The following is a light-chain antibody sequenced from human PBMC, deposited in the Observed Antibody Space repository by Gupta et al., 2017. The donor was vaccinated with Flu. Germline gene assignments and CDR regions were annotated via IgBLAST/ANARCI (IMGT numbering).Light chain of an antibody. Sequence: SYELPQPPSVSVSPGQTARITCSGDALPNQYTYWYQQKPGQAPILVIYKDNERPSGIPERFSGSSSGTTVTLTISGVQAEDEADYYCQSADSSAIWVFGGGTKLTVL. V-gene: IGLV3-25*02. CDR3: QSADSSAIWV. J-gene: IGLJ3*02. CDR2: KDN. CDR1: ALPNQY.